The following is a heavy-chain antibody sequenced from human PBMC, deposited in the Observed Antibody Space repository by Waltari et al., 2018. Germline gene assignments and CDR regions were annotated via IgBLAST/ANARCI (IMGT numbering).Heavy chain of an antibody. CDR1: GGSVSGYY. Sequence: QVQLQQWGAGLLKPSEPLSLTCAVYGGSVSGYYWSWILQPPRKGLEWIEEINHSGSNNYNPSLKSRVTRSVDTAKNQFSLKLSSVTAADTAVYYCARGKTTVTTLYYYYYMDVWGKGTTVTVSS. CDR2: INHSGSN. V-gene: IGHV4-34*01. D-gene: IGHD4-4*01. J-gene: IGHJ6*03. CDR3: ARGKTTVTTLYYYYYMDV.